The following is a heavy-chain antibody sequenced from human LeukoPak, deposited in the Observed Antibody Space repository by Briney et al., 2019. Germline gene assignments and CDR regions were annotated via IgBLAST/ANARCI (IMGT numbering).Heavy chain of an antibody. CDR3: ARGNEYYYSGMDV. Sequence: SETLSLTCTVSGGSISSYYWSWIRQPPGKGLEWIGYIYYSGSTNYNPSLKSRVTISVDTSKNQFSLKLSSVTAADTAVYYCARGNEYYYSGMDVWGQGTPVTVSS. CDR1: GGSISSYY. J-gene: IGHJ6*02. V-gene: IGHV4-59*01. D-gene: IGHD1-1*01. CDR2: IYYSGST.